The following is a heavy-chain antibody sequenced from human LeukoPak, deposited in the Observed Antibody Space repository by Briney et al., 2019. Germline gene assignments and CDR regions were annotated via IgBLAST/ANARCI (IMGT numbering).Heavy chain of an antibody. CDR2: IYPGVSDT. Sequence: GESLTIYCKGSGYSSTIFWIDWVRQTPGKGLEWMGIIYPGVSDTKYSPSFQGQVTISADKSISTAYLQWSSLKASDTAMYYCARLAGQQDYWGQGTLVTVSS. J-gene: IGHJ4*02. D-gene: IGHD6-13*01. CDR3: ARLAGQQDY. CDR1: GYSSTIFW. V-gene: IGHV5-51*01.